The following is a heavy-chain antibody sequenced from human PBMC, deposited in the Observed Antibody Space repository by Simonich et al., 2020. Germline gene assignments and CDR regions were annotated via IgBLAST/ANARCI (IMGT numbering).Heavy chain of an antibody. J-gene: IGHJ2*01. Sequence: QVQLVQSGAEVKKPGASVKVSCKASGYPFTGYYMHWVRQAPGQGLEWMGRCNPHSVGTNDEQNVEGRVTKTRDTSISTDYMELSRLRSDDTAVYYCARDGGNCSGGSCYWYFDLWGRGTLVTVSS. D-gene: IGHD2-15*01. V-gene: IGHV1-2*06. CDR3: ARDGGNCSGGSCYWYFDL. CDR1: GYPFTGYY. CDR2: CNPHSVGT.